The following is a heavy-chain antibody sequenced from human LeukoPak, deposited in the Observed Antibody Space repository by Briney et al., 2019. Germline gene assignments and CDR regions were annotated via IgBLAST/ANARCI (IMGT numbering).Heavy chain of an antibody. V-gene: IGHV3-74*01. CDR1: GSTFSISW. Sequence: GGSLRLSCSASGSTFSISWMHWVRQTPGKGLVWVSQINGDGERTSYVDSVKDRFTISRDNAKDTLYLQMNSLRAEDTAVYYCATGPTTGYWGQGTLVTVSS. CDR2: INGDGERT. D-gene: IGHD1-26*01. J-gene: IGHJ4*02. CDR3: ATGPTTGY.